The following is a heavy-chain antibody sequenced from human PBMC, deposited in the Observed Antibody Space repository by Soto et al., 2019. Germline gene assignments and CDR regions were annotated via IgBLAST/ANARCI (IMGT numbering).Heavy chain of an antibody. J-gene: IGHJ4*02. D-gene: IGHD6-13*01. CDR2: IYYSGGN. Sequence: PSETLSLTCTVSGGSISSYYWSWSRQPPGKGLGGIWYIYYSGGNNFSRTLESRVTKSEDTSKNQFALKLSSVTAADTAVYLWSSRGLVTFFSSGWYAFDYWGQGTLVTVSS. CDR1: GGSISSYY. CDR3: SSRGLVTFFSSGWYAFDY. V-gene: IGHV4-59*01.